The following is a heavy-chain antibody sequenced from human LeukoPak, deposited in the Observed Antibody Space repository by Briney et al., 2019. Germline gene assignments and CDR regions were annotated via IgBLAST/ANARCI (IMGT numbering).Heavy chain of an antibody. D-gene: IGHD3-16*01. Sequence: GGSLRLSCVASGFSFSDSALHWVRQASGKGLEWVGRIRRKDYSYAIAYAASVKGRFTISRDDSKNTAYLQMNSLRAEDTAVYHCAKDEGRGELTHYYHYGMDVWGRGTTVTVSS. V-gene: IGHV3-73*01. CDR1: GFSFSDSA. CDR2: IRRKDYSYAI. CDR3: AKDEGRGELTHYYHYGMDV. J-gene: IGHJ6*04.